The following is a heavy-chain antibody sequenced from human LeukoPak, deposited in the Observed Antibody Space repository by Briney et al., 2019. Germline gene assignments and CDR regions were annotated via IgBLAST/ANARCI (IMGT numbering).Heavy chain of an antibody. V-gene: IGHV3-53*01. J-gene: IGHJ2*01. Sequence: GGSQRLSCAASGFIVSLNYMMWVREAPGKGLEGVSILYSGSDTYYADSVKGRFTISRDSSKNMLFLHMNSLRAEDTAVYYCARVGDHFHWYLDLWGRGTLVTVSS. D-gene: IGHD3-3*02. CDR2: LYSGSDT. CDR3: ARVGDHFHWYLDL. CDR1: GFIVSLNY.